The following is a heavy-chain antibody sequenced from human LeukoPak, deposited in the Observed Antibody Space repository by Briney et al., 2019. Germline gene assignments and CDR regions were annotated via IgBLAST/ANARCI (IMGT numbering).Heavy chain of an antibody. D-gene: IGHD3-9*01. CDR1: GYTFTSYD. V-gene: IGHV1-8*01. CDR3: ARVYYDILTGYRDAFDI. J-gene: IGHJ3*02. CDR2: MNPNSGNT. Sequence: GASVKVSCKASGYTFTSYDINWVRQATGQGLEWMGWMNPNSGNTGYAQKFQGRVTMTRNTSISTAYMELSSLRSEDTAVYYCARVYYDILTGYRDAFDIWGQGTMVTVS.